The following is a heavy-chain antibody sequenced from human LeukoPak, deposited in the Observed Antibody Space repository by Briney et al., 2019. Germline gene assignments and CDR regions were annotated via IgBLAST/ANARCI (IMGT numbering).Heavy chain of an antibody. D-gene: IGHD4-23*01. CDR3: ARRWHGVDF. CDR2: ISSSSSYI. J-gene: IGHJ4*02. CDR1: GFTFSTYS. Sequence: IPGGSLRLSCAASGFTFSTYSMNWVRQAPGKGLEWVSSISSSSSYIHYADSVKGRFTISRDNAKNSLYLQMNSLRAADTAVYYCARRWHGVDFWGQGTLVTVSS. V-gene: IGHV3-21*01.